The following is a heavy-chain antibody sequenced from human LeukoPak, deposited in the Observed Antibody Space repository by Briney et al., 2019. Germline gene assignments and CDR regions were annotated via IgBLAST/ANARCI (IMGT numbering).Heavy chain of an antibody. CDR3: ARVGGYYARDP. D-gene: IGHD2-2*01. CDR1: GGSISSYY. CDR2: IYYSGST. Sequence: SETLSLTCTVSGGSISSYYWSWIRQPPGKGLEWIGYIYYSGSTNYNPSLKSRVTISVDTSKNQFSLKLSSVTAADTAVYYCARVGGYYARDPWGQGTLVTVSS. V-gene: IGHV4-59*12. J-gene: IGHJ5*02.